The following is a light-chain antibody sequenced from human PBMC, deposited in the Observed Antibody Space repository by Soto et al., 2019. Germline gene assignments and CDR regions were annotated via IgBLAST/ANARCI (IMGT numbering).Light chain of an antibody. CDR1: SSNIGAGYD. V-gene: IGLV1-40*01. Sequence: QSVLTQPPSVSCSPGQIVTISCTGSSSNIGAGYDVHWYQQLPGTAPKLLIYGNSNRPSGVPDRFSGSKSGTSASLAITGLQAEDEADYYCQSYDSSLSALFGGGTKVTVL. J-gene: IGLJ3*02. CDR3: QSYDSSLSAL. CDR2: GNS.